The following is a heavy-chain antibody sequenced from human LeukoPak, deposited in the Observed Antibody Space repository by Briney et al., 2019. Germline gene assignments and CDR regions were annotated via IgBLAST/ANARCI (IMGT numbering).Heavy chain of an antibody. V-gene: IGHV3-21*01. CDR2: ISSSSSYI. CDR1: GFTFSSYS. Sequence: GGSLRLSCAVSGFTFSSYSMNWVRQAPGKGLEWVSSISSSSSYIYYADSVKGRFTISRDNAKNSLYLQMNSLRAEDTAVYYCARDRMADDYGMDVWGQGTTVTVSS. D-gene: IGHD5-24*01. J-gene: IGHJ6*02. CDR3: ARDRMADDYGMDV.